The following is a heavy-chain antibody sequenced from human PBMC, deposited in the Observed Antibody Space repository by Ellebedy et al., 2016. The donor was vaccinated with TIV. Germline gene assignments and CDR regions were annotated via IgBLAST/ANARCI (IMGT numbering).Heavy chain of an antibody. D-gene: IGHD4-23*01. CDR2: IFPGDSDT. Sequence: KVSCKGSGYSFTSYWIGWVRQMPGKGLEWMGIIFPGDSDTRYSPSFEGQVSLSVDNSISTAYLQWKTLKALDTAIYYCVRLAVADRTDKWFDPWGQGTLVTVS. J-gene: IGHJ5*02. V-gene: IGHV5-51*01. CDR1: GYSFTSYW. CDR3: VRLAVADRTDKWFDP.